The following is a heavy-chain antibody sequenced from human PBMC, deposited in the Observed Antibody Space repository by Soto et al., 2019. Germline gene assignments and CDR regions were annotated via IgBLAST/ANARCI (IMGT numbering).Heavy chain of an antibody. CDR2: ISSSSYI. CDR3: ARGDLYDFWSGYPPYGMDV. J-gene: IGHJ6*02. V-gene: IGHV3-21*01. D-gene: IGHD3-3*01. Sequence: GSLRLSCAASVFTFSSYSMNWVRQAPGKGLEWVSSISSSSYIYYADSVKGRFTISRDNAKNSLYLQMNSLRAEDTAVYYCARGDLYDFWSGYPPYGMDVWGQGTTVTVS. CDR1: VFTFSSYS.